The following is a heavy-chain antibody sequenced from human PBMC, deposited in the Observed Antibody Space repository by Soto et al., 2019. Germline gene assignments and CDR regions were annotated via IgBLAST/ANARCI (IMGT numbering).Heavy chain of an antibody. D-gene: IGHD4-17*01. CDR1: GFTFSSYS. CDR3: ARDDYGDYVFAIDI. Sequence: LRLSCAASGFTFSSYSMNWVRQAPGKGLEWVSSISSSSSYIYYADSVKGRFTISRDNAKNSLYLQMNSLRAEDTAVYYGARDDYGDYVFAIDIWGQGTMVTVSS. J-gene: IGHJ3*02. CDR2: ISSSSSYI. V-gene: IGHV3-21*01.